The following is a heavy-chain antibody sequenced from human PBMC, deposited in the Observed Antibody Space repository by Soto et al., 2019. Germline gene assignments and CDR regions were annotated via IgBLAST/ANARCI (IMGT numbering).Heavy chain of an antibody. CDR2: IYYSGST. D-gene: IGHD3-22*01. CDR3: ARLDSSGYYVYFDY. CDR1: GGSISSSSYY. Sequence: SETLSLTCTVSGGSISSSSYYWGWIRQPPGKGLEWIGSIYYSGSTYYNPSLKSRVTISVDTSKNQFSLKLSSVTAADTAVYYCARLDSSGYYVYFDYWGQGTLVTVSS. J-gene: IGHJ4*02. V-gene: IGHV4-39*01.